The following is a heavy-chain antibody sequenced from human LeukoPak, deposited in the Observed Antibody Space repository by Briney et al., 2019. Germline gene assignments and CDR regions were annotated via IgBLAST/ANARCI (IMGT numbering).Heavy chain of an antibody. J-gene: IGHJ4*02. CDR3: AKGPRYSGSYFDY. D-gene: IGHD1-26*01. CDR2: ISGSGGST. CDR1: GFTFSSYG. V-gene: IGHV3-23*01. Sequence: GGSLRLSCAASGFTFSSYGMSWVRQAPGKGLEWVSAISGSGGSTYYADSVKGRFTIPRDNSKNTLYLQMNSLRAEDTAVYYCAKGPRYSGSYFDYWGQGTLVTVSS.